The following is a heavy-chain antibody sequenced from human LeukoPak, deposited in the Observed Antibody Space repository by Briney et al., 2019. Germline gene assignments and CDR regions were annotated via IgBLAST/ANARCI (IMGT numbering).Heavy chain of an antibody. J-gene: IGHJ4*02. CDR1: GLTFSNYG. Sequence: GGTLRLSCVAAGLTFSNYGISWVRQAPGKGLEWVSAISSTGGTTYYADSVKGRFTISRDNSKNTLYLQMNSLRAEDTAVYYCARTSSGCFDYWGQGTLVTVSS. CDR2: ISSTGGTT. V-gene: IGHV3-23*01. D-gene: IGHD6-19*01. CDR3: ARTSSGCFDY.